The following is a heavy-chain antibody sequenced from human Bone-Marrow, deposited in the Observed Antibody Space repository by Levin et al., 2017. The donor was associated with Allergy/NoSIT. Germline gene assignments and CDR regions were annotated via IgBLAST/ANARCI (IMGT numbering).Heavy chain of an antibody. J-gene: IGHJ4*02. CDR3: ARASRIQDDF. CDR1: GFTFRSFW. CDR2: IKADGSEK. D-gene: IGHD2/OR15-2a*01. Sequence: GGSLRLSCAASGFTFRSFWMTWVRQAPGKGPEWVANIKADGSEKYYVDSVKGRFTISRDNANNSLYLQMNSLRAEDTAVYYCARASRIQDDFWGQGTLVTVSS. V-gene: IGHV3-7*04.